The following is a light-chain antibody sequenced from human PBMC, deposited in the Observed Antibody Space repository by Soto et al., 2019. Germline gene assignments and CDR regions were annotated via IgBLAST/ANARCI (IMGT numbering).Light chain of an antibody. V-gene: IGLV9-49*01. Sequence: QPVLTQPPSASASLGASVTLTCTLSSGYSNYKVDWYQQRPGKGPRFVMRVGTGGIVGSKGDGIPDRFSVLGSGLNRYLTIKNIQEEDESDYHCGADHGSGSNFVFLGVFGGGTKLTVL. CDR2: VGTGGIVG. J-gene: IGLJ3*02. CDR1: SGYSNYK. CDR3: GADHGSGSNFVFLGV.